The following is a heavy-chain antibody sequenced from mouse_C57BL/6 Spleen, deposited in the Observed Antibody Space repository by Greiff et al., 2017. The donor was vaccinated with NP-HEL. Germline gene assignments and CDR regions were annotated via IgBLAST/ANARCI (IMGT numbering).Heavy chain of an antibody. J-gene: IGHJ3*01. V-gene: IGHV1-69*01. CDR2: IDPSDSYT. CDR1: GYTFTSYW. Sequence: QVQLQQPGAELVMPGASVKLSCKASGYTFTSYWMHWVKQRPGQGLEWIGEIDPSDSYTNYNQKFKGKSTLTVDKSSSTAYMQLSSLTSEDSAVYYCASWGYGSGLAYWGQGTLVTVSA. D-gene: IGHD2-2*01. CDR3: ASWGYGSGLAY.